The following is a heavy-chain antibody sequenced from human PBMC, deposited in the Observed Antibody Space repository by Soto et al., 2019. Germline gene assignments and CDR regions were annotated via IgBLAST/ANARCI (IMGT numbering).Heavy chain of an antibody. J-gene: IGHJ3*02. V-gene: IGHV3-33*01. CDR1: GFTFSSYG. CDR2: IWYDGSNK. D-gene: IGHD2-15*01. Sequence: QVQLVESGGGVVQPGRSLRLSCAASGFTFSSYGMHWVRQAPGKGLEWVAVIWYDGSNKYYADSVKGRFTISRDNSKNTLYLQMNSLRAEDTAVYYCARDGHCSGGSCYYGGGAFDIWGQGTMVTVSS. CDR3: ARDGHCSGGSCYYGGGAFDI.